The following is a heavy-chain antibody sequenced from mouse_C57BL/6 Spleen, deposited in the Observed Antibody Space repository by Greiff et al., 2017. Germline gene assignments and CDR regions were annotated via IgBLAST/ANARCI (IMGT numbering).Heavy chain of an antibody. V-gene: IGHV5-6*01. CDR2: ISSGGSYT. D-gene: IGHD2-1*01. Sequence: EVKLVESGGDLVKPGGSLKLSCAASGFTFSSYGMSWVRQTPDKRLEWVATISSGGSYTYYPDSVKGRFTISRGNAKNTLYLQMSSLKSEDTAMYYCARLGYGNYYAMDYWGQGTSVTVSS. CDR1: GFTFSSYG. J-gene: IGHJ4*01. CDR3: ARLGYGNYYAMDY.